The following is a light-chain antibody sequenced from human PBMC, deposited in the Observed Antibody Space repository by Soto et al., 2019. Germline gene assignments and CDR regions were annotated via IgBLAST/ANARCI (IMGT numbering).Light chain of an antibody. CDR3: QQTYITPPIT. J-gene: IGKJ5*01. CDR2: DAS. V-gene: IGKV1-39*01. Sequence: DIQMTQSPSSLSASVGDRVTITCQASQDISNYLNWYQQKPGKAPKVLIYDASNLETGVPSRFSGSGFDRDFTLTISSLQPEDLATYYCQQTYITPPITFGQGTRLENK. CDR1: QDISNY.